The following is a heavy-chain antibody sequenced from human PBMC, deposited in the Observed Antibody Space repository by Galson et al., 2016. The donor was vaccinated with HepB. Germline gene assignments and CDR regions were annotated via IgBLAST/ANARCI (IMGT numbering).Heavy chain of an antibody. Sequence: TLSLTCAVYGGSFSGYYWSWIRQPPGKGLEWIGEINHSGSTNYNPSLKSRVTISVDTSKNQFSLKLSSVTAADTAVYYCARGSDYDFWSEHPPFYYYGMDVWGQGTTVTVSS. V-gene: IGHV4-34*01. CDR2: INHSGST. CDR3: ARGSDYDFWSEHPPFYYYGMDV. D-gene: IGHD3-3*01. CDR1: GGSFSGYY. J-gene: IGHJ6*02.